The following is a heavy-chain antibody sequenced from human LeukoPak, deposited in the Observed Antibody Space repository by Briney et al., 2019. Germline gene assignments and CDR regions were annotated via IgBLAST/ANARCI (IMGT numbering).Heavy chain of an antibody. V-gene: IGHV3-48*01. CDR2: ISSSSTTI. CDR3: AELGITMIGGV. Sequence: GGSLRLSCAASGFTFTTNWMTWVRQAPGKGLEWVSYISSSSTTIYYAYSVKGRFTISRDNAKNSLYLQMNSLRAEDTAVYYCAELGITMIGGVWGKGTTVTISS. D-gene: IGHD3-10*02. CDR1: GFTFTTNW. J-gene: IGHJ6*04.